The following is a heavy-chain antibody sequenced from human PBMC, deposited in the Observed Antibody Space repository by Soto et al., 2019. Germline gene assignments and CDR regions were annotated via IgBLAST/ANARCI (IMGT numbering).Heavy chain of an antibody. J-gene: IGHJ6*02. CDR3: ARASIAARRDYYYYGMDV. CDR2: IIPIFGTA. D-gene: IGHD6-6*01. V-gene: IGHV1-69*01. Sequence: QVQLVQSGAEVKKPGSSVQVSCKASGGTFSSYAISWLRQAPGQGLEWMGGIIPIFGTANYAQKFQGRVTITADESTSTAYMELSSLRSEDTAVYYCARASIAARRDYYYYGMDVWGQGTTVTVSS. CDR1: GGTFSSYA.